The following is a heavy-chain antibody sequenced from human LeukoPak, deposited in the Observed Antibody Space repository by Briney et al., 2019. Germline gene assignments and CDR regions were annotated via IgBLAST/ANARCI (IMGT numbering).Heavy chain of an antibody. J-gene: IGHJ3*02. CDR2: IIPIFGTA. CDR1: GGTFSSYA. V-gene: IGHV1-69*06. D-gene: IGHD1-26*01. Sequence: AASVKVSCKASGGTFSSYAISWVRQAPGQGLEWMGGIIPIFGTANYAQKLQGRVTITADKSTSTAYMELSSLRSEDTAVYYCARGGSPVGATTRWEEGAFDIWGQGTMVTVSS. CDR3: ARGGSPVGATTRWEEGAFDI.